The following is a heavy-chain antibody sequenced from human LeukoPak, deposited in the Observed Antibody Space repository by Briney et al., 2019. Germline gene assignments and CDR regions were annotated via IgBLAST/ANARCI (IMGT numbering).Heavy chain of an antibody. Sequence: ASVKVSCKASGYTFTGYYMHWVRQATGQGLEWMGWMNPNSGNTGYAQKFQGRVTMTRNTSIRTAYMELSSLRSEDTAVYYCARVDFIMVRGVIKVRYFDYWGQGTLVTVSS. CDR1: GYTFTGYY. V-gene: IGHV1-8*02. J-gene: IGHJ4*02. CDR3: ARVDFIMVRGVIKVRYFDY. D-gene: IGHD3-10*01. CDR2: MNPNSGNT.